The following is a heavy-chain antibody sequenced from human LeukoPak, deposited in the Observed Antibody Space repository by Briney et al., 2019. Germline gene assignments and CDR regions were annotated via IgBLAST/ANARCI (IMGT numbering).Heavy chain of an antibody. CDR2: ISNSGIT. D-gene: IGHD6-13*01. J-gene: IGHJ4*02. CDR1: GGSISTYY. CDR3: ARSGGHSSSWSL. Sequence: SETLSLTCTVSGGSISTYYWNWIRQPPGKGLEWIGYISNSGITTYNPSLKSRVTISVDSSKSQFSLKLNSVTAADTAVYYCARSGGHSSSWSLWGQGTLVTVSS. V-gene: IGHV4-59*01.